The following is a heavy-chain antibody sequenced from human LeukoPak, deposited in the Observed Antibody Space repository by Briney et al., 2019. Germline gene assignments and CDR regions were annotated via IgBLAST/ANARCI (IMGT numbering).Heavy chain of an antibody. D-gene: IGHD6-13*01. J-gene: IGHJ4*02. Sequence: GGSLRLSCAASGFTFSSYGMHWVRQAPGKGLEWVAVISSDGSDKYYADSVKGRFTISRDNSKNTLYLQMNSLRAEDTAVYYCAKGRGYSREGFDYWGQGTLVTVSS. CDR3: AKGRGYSREGFDY. CDR2: ISSDGSDK. V-gene: IGHV3-30*18. CDR1: GFTFSSYG.